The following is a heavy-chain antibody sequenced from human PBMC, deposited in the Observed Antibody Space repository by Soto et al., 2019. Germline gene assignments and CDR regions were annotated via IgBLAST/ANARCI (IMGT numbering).Heavy chain of an antibody. CDR2: ISYDGSNK. Sequence: PGGSLRLSCAASGFAFSSYAMHWVRQAPGKGLEWVAVISYDGSNKYYADSVKGRFTISRDNSKNTLYLQMNSLRAEDAAVYYCARVPAAIDAFDIWGQGTMVTV. CDR1: GFAFSSYA. J-gene: IGHJ3*02. CDR3: ARVPAAIDAFDI. D-gene: IGHD2-2*01. V-gene: IGHV3-30-3*01.